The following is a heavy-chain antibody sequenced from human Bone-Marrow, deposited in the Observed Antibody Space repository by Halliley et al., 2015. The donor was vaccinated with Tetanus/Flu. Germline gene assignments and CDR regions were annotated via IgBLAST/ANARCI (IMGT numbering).Heavy chain of an antibody. D-gene: IGHD3-22*01. CDR3: AKDRGAHYYDSSGYGAFDV. Sequence: SLRLSCVASGFSFSSNAMNWVRQAPGKGLEWVSGITGSGDYTYFADSVRGRFTIPRDNSKNTLYLQVNSLRDEDTAVYFCAKDRGAHYYDSSGYGAFDVWGQGIVVTVSS. V-gene: IGHV3-23*01. J-gene: IGHJ3*01. CDR2: ITGSGDYT. CDR1: GFSFSSNA.